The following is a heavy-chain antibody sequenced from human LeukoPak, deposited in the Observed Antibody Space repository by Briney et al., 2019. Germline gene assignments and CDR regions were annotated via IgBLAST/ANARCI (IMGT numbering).Heavy chain of an antibody. J-gene: IGHJ4*02. CDR3: ARARCSSTSCYRQLDY. CDR2: IIPIFGTA. V-gene: IGHV1-69*13. CDR1: GYTFTSYA. Sequence: ASVKVSCKASGYTFTSYAMNWVRQAPGQGLEWMGGIIPIFGTANYAQKFQGRVTITADESTSTAYMELSSLRSEDTAVYYCARARCSSTSCYRQLDYWGQGTLVTVSS. D-gene: IGHD2-2*01.